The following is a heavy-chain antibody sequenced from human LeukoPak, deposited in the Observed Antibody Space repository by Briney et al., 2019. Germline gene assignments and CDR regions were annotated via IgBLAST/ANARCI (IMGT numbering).Heavy chain of an antibody. V-gene: IGHV4-61*01. J-gene: IGHJ3*01. D-gene: IGHD3-10*01. CDR3: ARSSYYYGSGSYYNL. CDR2: IYYTGST. CDR1: GGSVSSGSHY. Sequence: SETLSLTCSVSGGSVSSGSHYWSWIRQSPGKGLEWIGHIYYTGSTNYNPSLKSRVTISVDTSKNQFSLKLSSVTAADTAVYYCARSSYYYGSGSYYNLWGQGTMVTVSS.